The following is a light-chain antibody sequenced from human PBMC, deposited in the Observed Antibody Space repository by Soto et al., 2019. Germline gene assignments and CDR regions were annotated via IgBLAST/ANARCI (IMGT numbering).Light chain of an antibody. V-gene: IGKV3-11*01. Sequence: EIVLTQSPATLSLSPGERATLSCRASQTVSSSSAWYQQKPGQAPRLLIYEVVNRATGIPARFSGSGSGADFTLTISSLEPGDFALYYCQQHINWPLTFGGGTKV. J-gene: IGKJ4*01. CDR3: QQHINWPLT. CDR2: EVV. CDR1: QTVSSS.